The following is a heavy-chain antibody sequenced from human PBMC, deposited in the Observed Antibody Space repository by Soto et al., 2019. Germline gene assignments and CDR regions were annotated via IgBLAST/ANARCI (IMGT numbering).Heavy chain of an antibody. J-gene: IGHJ2*01. CDR1: GGSFSPYF. Sequence: QVQLQQWGAGLLKPSETLSLTCAVYGGSFSPYFWSWIRQPPGKGLEWIGEINHSGSTNYNPSLTRRATLSVDTFKNQVSLKLTSVTAADTAVYYCARLASGWQYYYFDFWGRGTPVTVSS. CDR2: INHSGST. D-gene: IGHD6-19*01. V-gene: IGHV4-34*01. CDR3: ARLASGWQYYYFDF.